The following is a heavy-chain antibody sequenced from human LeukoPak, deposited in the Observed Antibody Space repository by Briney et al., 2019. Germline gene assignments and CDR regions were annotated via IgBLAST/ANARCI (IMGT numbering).Heavy chain of an antibody. CDR2: INPSGGNT. J-gene: IGHJ4*02. D-gene: IGHD2-15*01. Sequence: ASVKVSCKASGYTFTSYYIHWVRQAPGQALEWMGIINPSGGNTNYARKFQGRVTMTRDTSTSTVYMGLSSLRSEDTAMYYCAREEDGGYFDYWGQGTVVTVSS. CDR3: AREEDGGYFDY. CDR1: GYTFTSYY. V-gene: IGHV1-46*01.